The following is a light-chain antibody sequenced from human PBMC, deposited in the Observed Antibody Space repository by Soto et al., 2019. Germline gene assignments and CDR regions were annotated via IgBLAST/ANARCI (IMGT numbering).Light chain of an antibody. V-gene: IGKV1-39*01. CDR3: EQYGSSPPSIT. Sequence: DIQMTQSPSSLSASVGDRVTFTCRATQNIRTYLNWYQHKPGKAPDLLIYTASSLRSGVPSRFSGSGSGTDFTLTISSLEPEDFAVYYCEQYGSSPPSITFGQGTRLEIK. CDR2: TAS. J-gene: IGKJ5*01. CDR1: QNIRTY.